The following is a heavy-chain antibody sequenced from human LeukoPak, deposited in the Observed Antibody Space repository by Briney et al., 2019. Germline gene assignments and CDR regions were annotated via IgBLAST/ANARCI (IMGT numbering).Heavy chain of an antibody. CDR2: ISYDGSNK. D-gene: IGHD3-22*01. J-gene: IGHJ4*02. Sequence: GGSLRLSCAASGFTFSSYGMHWVRQAPGKGLEWVAVISYDGSNKYYADSVKGRFTISRDNSKNTLYLQMNSLRAEDTAVYYCAKDYYDSSGYYYFDYWGQGTLVTVSS. V-gene: IGHV3-30*18. CDR1: GFTFSSYG. CDR3: AKDYYDSSGYYYFDY.